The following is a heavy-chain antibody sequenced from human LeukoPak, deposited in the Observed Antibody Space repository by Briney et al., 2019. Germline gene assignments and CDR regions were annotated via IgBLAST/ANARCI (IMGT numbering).Heavy chain of an antibody. CDR3: ARRSGSYSGRYYYYMDV. J-gene: IGHJ6*03. Sequence: GGSLRLSCAASGFTFSSYWMSWVRQAPGKGLEWVANIKQDGSEKYYVDSVKGRFTISRDNAKNSLYLQMNSLRAEDTAVYYCARRSGSYSGRYYYYMDVWGKGTTATISS. V-gene: IGHV3-7*01. D-gene: IGHD3-10*01. CDR1: GFTFSSYW. CDR2: IKQDGSEK.